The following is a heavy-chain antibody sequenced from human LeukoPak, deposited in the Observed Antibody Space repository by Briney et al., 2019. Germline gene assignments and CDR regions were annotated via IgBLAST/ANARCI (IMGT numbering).Heavy chain of an antibody. CDR1: GGSISSSSYY. D-gene: IGHD3-10*01. J-gene: IGHJ4*02. Sequence: SETLSLTCTVSGGSISSSSYYWGWIRQPPGKGLEWIGSIYYSGSTYYNPSLKSRVTISVDTSKNQFSLKLSSVTAADTAVYYCARTDENGYLGSYWGQGTLVTVSS. V-gene: IGHV4-39*01. CDR3: ARTDENGYLGSY. CDR2: IYYSGST.